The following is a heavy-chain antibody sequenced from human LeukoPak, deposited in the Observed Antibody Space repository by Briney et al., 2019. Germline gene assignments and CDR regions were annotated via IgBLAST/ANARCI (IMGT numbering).Heavy chain of an antibody. J-gene: IGHJ4*02. D-gene: IGHD3-22*01. V-gene: IGHV3-23*01. CDR3: AKSAYYYDSSGFYWVDF. Sequence: QPGGSLILSCAASGFTFSSYAMSWVRQAPGKGLEWVSGISGSGGSTYYADSVKGRFTISRDNSKNTLYVQMSSLRAEDTAVYHCAKSAYYYDSSGFYWVDFWGPGTLVTVSS. CDR2: ISGSGGST. CDR1: GFTFSSYA.